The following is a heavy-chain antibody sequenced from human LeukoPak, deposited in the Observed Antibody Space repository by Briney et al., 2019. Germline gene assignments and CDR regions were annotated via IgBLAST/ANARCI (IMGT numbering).Heavy chain of an antibody. V-gene: IGHV4-34*11. Sequence: SETLSLTCAVYGGSFSGYYWSWIRQPPGKGLEWIGHIYYSGSTNYNPSLKSRVSISVDTSKNQFSLKLNSVTTADTAVYFCARGGGYRSFDYWGQGTLATVFS. J-gene: IGHJ4*02. CDR1: GGSFSGYY. CDR2: IYYSGST. D-gene: IGHD1-26*01. CDR3: ARGGGYRSFDY.